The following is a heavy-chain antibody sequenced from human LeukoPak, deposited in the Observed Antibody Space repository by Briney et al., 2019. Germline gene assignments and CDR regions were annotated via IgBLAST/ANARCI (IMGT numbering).Heavy chain of an antibody. CDR2: ISKSGGST. Sequence: PGGSLRLSCAASGFTFNNCGTSWVRQAPGKGLEWVSSISKSGGSTYYADSVKGRFTISRDNSKNTLYLQMNSLRAEDTAVYYCARGGYNYFDYWGQGTLVTVSS. CDR3: ARGGYNYFDY. CDR1: GFTFNNCG. D-gene: IGHD2-2*02. J-gene: IGHJ4*02. V-gene: IGHV3-23*01.